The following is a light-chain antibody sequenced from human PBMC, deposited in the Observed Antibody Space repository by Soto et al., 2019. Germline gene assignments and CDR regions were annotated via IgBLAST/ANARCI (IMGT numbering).Light chain of an antibody. CDR1: QSISSS. V-gene: IGKV3D-15*01. CDR3: QQYNNWPLT. Sequence: EVVMTQSPATLSVSPGESATLSCRASQSISSSKLAWYQQNPGQAPRLLIYDASNRATGVPARLSGSGSGTDFTLTISSLQSEDFAVYYCQQYNNWPLTFGGGTKVDNK. J-gene: IGKJ4*01. CDR2: DAS.